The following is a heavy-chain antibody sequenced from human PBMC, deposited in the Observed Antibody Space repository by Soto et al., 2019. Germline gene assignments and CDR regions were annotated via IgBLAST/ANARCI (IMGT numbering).Heavy chain of an antibody. V-gene: IGHV1-3*01. D-gene: IGHD3-22*01. CDR2: INAGNGNT. CDR1: GYTFTSYA. CDR3: ARGEFPEIYDSSGYYPTYFDY. Sequence: ASVKVSCKASGYTFTSYAMHWVRQAPGQRLEWMGWINAGNGNTKYSQKFQGRVTITRDTSASTAYMELSSLRSEDTAVYYCARGEFPEIYDSSGYYPTYFDYWGQGTLVTVSS. J-gene: IGHJ4*02.